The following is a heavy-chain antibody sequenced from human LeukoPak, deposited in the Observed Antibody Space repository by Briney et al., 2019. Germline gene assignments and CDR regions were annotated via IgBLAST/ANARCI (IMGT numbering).Heavy chain of an antibody. CDR1: GYTFTSYY. D-gene: IGHD1-26*01. Sequence: ASVKVSCKASGYTFTSYYMHWVRQAPGQGLEWMGIINPSGGSTSYAQKFQGRVTMTRDTSTSTVYIELSSLRSEDTAVYYCARVPRIVGATWYFDYWGQGTLVTVSS. CDR3: ARVPRIVGATWYFDY. V-gene: IGHV1-46*01. J-gene: IGHJ4*02. CDR2: INPSGGST.